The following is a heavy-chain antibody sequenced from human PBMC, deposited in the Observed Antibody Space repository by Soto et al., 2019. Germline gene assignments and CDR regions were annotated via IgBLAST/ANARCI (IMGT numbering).Heavy chain of an antibody. J-gene: IGHJ6*02. D-gene: IGHD6-13*01. CDR3: ARANERSKRYYYYYGMDV. CDR2: VIPILNMA. CDR1: GGTFSTYT. Sequence: GASVKVSCKASGGTFSTYTISWVRQAPGQGLEWMGRVIPILNMANYAQKFQGRVTITADESTSTAYMELSSLRSEDTAVYYCARANERSKRYYYYYGMDVWGQGTTVTVSS. V-gene: IGHV1-69*02.